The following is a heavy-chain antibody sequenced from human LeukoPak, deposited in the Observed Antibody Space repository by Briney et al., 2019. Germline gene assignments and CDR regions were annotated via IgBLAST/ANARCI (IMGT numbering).Heavy chain of an antibody. CDR2: IYYSGST. V-gene: IGHV4-59*01. CDR1: GGSISSYY. Sequence: SETLSLTCTVSGGSISSYYWSWLRRPPGKGLEWIGYIYYSGSTNYNPSLKSRVTISVDTSKNQFSLKLSSVTAADTAVYYCAREGVDYDFWSGYYKYYYYYYMDVWGKGTTVTISS. CDR3: AREGVDYDFWSGYYKYYYYYYMDV. D-gene: IGHD3-3*01. J-gene: IGHJ6*03.